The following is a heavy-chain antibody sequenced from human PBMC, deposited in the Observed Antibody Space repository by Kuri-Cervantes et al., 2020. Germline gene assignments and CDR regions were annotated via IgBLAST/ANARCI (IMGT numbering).Heavy chain of an antibody. CDR2: IFVEGTR. J-gene: IGHJ2*01. Sequence: GGSLRLSCAASGFTVSRNYLSWVRQAPGKGLEWVSSIFVEGTRNYAESVKGRFTISRDNSKNTVYLQMDNLRPEDTAIFYCTRGLAPDEGYFDVWGPGTLVTVSS. CDR3: TRGLAPDEGYFDV. D-gene: IGHD5-24*01. CDR1: GFTVSRNY. V-gene: IGHV3-66*02.